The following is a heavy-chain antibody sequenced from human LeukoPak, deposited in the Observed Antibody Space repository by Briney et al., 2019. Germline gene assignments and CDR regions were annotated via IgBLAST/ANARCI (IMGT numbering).Heavy chain of an antibody. D-gene: IGHD3-22*01. J-gene: IGHJ5*01. CDR1: GFTFDDYA. Sequence: GGSLRLSFAASGFTFDDYAMPWVRQAPGKGLDWVSGISWNSGSIGYADSVKGRFTISRDNAKNSLYLQMNSLRAEDTALYYCAKDIGPLYYYDSSGFDCWGQGTLVTVSS. V-gene: IGHV3-9*01. CDR3: AKDIGPLYYYDSSGFDC. CDR2: ISWNSGSI.